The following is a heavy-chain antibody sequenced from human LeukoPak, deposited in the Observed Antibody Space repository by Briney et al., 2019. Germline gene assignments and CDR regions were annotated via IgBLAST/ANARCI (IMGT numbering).Heavy chain of an antibody. CDR1: GGTFISYA. V-gene: IGHV1-69*05. D-gene: IGHD6-13*01. CDR3: ARVPSSSDWFDP. Sequence: SVKVSFKASGGTFISYAISWVRQATGQRLEWIGRIIPIFGTANYAQKLQGRVTITTDESTSTAYMELSSLRSEDTAVYYCARVPSSSDWFDPWGQGTLVTVSS. J-gene: IGHJ5*02. CDR2: IIPIFGTA.